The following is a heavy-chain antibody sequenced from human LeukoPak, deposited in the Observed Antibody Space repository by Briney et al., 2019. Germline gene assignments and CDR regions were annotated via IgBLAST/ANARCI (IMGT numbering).Heavy chain of an antibody. CDR3: ARDRRGDDYYYYGMDV. Sequence: GRSLRLSCAASGFTFSGYAMHWVRQAPGKGLEWVAVISYDGSNKYYADSVKGRFTISRDNSKNTLYLQMNSLRAEDTAVYYCARDRRGDDYYYYGMDVWGKGTTVTVSS. CDR1: GFTFSGYA. D-gene: IGHD4-17*01. V-gene: IGHV3-30*04. J-gene: IGHJ6*04. CDR2: ISYDGSNK.